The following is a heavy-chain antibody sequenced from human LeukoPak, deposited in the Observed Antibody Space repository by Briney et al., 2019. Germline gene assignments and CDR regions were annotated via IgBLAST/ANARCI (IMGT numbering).Heavy chain of an antibody. D-gene: IGHD1-1*01. J-gene: IGHJ4*02. CDR1: GGPISSSSYY. V-gene: IGHV4-39*07. CDR3: ARDGPGRPSY. Sequence: SETLSLTCTVSGGPISSSSYYWGWIRQPPGKGLEWIGSIYYSGSTYYNPSLKSRVTISVDTSKNQFSLKLSSVTAADTAVYYCARDGPGRPSYWGQGTLVTVSS. CDR2: IYYSGST.